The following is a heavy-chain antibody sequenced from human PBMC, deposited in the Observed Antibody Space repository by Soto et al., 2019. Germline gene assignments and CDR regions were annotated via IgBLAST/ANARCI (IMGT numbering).Heavy chain of an antibody. CDR3: ARDLFPALYDFWSGYLGY. CDR1: GGTFSSYA. CDR2: IIPIFGTA. D-gene: IGHD3-3*01. V-gene: IGHV1-69*13. J-gene: IGHJ4*02. Sequence: SVKVSCKASGGTFSSYAISWVRQAPGQGLEWMGGIIPIFGTANYAQKFQGRVTITADESTSTAYMELSSLRSEDTAVYYCARDLFPALYDFWSGYLGYWGQGTLVTVSS.